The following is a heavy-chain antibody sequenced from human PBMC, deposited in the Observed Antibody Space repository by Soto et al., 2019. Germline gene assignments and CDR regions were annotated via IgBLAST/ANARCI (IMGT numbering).Heavy chain of an antibody. Sequence: GGSLRLSCAASGFTFCSYAMGWGRPAPGKGLEWVSASCGRGGSTYDADSVKGRFTISRDNSKNTLYLQMNSLRAEDTAVYYCAKPLITMIVETELWDYWGQGTLVTVSS. CDR3: AKPLITMIVETELWDY. V-gene: IGHV3-23*01. D-gene: IGHD3-22*01. CDR1: GFTFCSYA. CDR2: SCGRGGST. J-gene: IGHJ4*01.